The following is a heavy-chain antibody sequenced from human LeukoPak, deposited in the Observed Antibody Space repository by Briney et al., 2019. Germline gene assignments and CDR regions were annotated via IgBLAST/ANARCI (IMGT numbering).Heavy chain of an antibody. J-gene: IGHJ4*02. CDR3: VIFIMGTTTTDY. D-gene: IGHD1-26*01. V-gene: IGHV4-59*01. Sequence: SETLSLTSSVSGGSISSYYWSWIRQPPGKGLEWIEEIDHSGSNKYNPSLKSRVTISVDTSKNQFSLNLSSVTDTAVYYCVIFIMGTTTTDYWGQGTLVTVSS. CDR2: IDHSGSN. CDR1: GGSISSYY.